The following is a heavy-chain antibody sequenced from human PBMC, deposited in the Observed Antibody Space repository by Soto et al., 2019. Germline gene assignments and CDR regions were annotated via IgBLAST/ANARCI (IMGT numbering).Heavy chain of an antibody. V-gene: IGHV4-31*03. J-gene: IGHJ4*02. CDR2: IYYSGSS. Sequence: QVQLQESGPGLVKPSQTLSLTCTVSGDSISSGAYYWSWIRQYPGKGLEWIGYIYYSGSSDYNPSVKRRVTISLATSKNQFSLSLNSVTAADTAVYYCARGGSVTTFRFRENPNSPFDYWGQGTLVTVSS. D-gene: IGHD3-10*01. CDR1: GDSISSGAYY. CDR3: ARGGSVTTFRFRENPNSPFDY.